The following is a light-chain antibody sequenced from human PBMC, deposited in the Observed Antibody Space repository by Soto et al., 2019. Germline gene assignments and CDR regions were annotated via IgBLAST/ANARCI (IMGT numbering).Light chain of an antibody. Sequence: DIQMTQSPSTLSASVGYRVTITCRASQSISSWLAWYQQKPWKAPKLLIYKASSLESGVPSRFSGSGSGTEFTLTISSLQPDDFATYYCQQYNSYPVTFGQGT. J-gene: IGKJ1*01. CDR2: KAS. V-gene: IGKV1-5*03. CDR1: QSISSW. CDR3: QQYNSYPVT.